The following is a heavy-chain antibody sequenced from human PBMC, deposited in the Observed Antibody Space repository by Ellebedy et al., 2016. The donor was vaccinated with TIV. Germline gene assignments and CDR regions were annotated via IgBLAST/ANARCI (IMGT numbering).Heavy chain of an antibody. CDR3: AIDLTGTTRFPDYHMDV. CDR1: GFTFSSSA. V-gene: IGHV3-23*01. CDR2: ISDGGGST. Sequence: PGGSLRLSCAASGFTFSSSAMNWVRQAPGKGLEWVSSISDGGGSTYYADSVKGRFTISRDNSKNTLYLQMNSLRAEDTAVYYCAIDLTGTTRFPDYHMDVWGQGTTVTVSS. D-gene: IGHD1-7*01. J-gene: IGHJ6*02.